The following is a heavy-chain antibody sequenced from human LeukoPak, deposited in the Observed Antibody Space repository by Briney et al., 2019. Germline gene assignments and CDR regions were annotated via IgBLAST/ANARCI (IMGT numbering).Heavy chain of an antibody. V-gene: IGHV3-48*03. J-gene: IGHJ1*01. CDR2: IASSGSTI. D-gene: IGHD3-22*01. CDR3: ATSRGYFFRWFQH. Sequence: PGRSLRLSCSASGFTFSNYEMNSVRQAPGKWMEWVPYIASSGSTIYYADSVKGRFTISRANANSSLYMQMNSLTADDTAVYYCATSRGYFFRWFQHWGQGTLVTVSS. CDR1: GFTFSNYE.